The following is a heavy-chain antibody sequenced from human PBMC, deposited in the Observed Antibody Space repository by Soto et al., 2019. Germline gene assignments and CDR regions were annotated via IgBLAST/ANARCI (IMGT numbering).Heavy chain of an antibody. Sequence: GGSMRLSCAASGLTFSSYAMSWVRQAPGKGLEWVSAISGSGGSTYYADSVKGRFTISRDNSKNTLYLQMNSLRAEDTAVYYCAKGEGDYDFWSGPPYGMDVWGQGTTVTSP. J-gene: IGHJ6*02. CDR3: AKGEGDYDFWSGPPYGMDV. CDR2: ISGSGGST. D-gene: IGHD3-3*01. V-gene: IGHV3-23*01. CDR1: GLTFSSYA.